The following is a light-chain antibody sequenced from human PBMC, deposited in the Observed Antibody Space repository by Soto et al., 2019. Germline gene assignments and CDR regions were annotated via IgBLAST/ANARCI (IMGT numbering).Light chain of an antibody. J-gene: IGKJ1*01. Sequence: EIVLTQSPATLSFSPGERATLSCRASQSVGNNLAWYQQRPGQPPRLLIYGASTRDTGVPTRFSGSGSGTEFTLTVSSLQPDDFATYYCQQYNSYFQTFGQGTKVDIK. CDR1: QSVGNN. CDR3: QQYNSYFQT. V-gene: IGKV3D-15*01. CDR2: GAS.